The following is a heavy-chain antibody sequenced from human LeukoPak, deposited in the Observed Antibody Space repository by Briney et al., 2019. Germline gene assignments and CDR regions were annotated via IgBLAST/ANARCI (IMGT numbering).Heavy chain of an antibody. J-gene: IGHJ4*02. CDR2: IYYSGSA. CDR3: ARGHYYGSGSYYIAY. CDR1: GGSISSYY. Sequence: SETLSLTCSVSGGSISSYYWSWIRQPPGKGLEWIGYIYYSGSANYNPSLKSRVTISVDTSKNQFSLKLSSVTAADTAVYYCARGHYYGSGSYYIAYWGQGTPVTVSS. D-gene: IGHD3-10*01. V-gene: IGHV4-59*01.